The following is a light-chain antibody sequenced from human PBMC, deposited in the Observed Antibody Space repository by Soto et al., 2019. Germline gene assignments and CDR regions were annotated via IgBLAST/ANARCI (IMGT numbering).Light chain of an antibody. Sequence: EIVLTQSPGTLSSSPGERATLSCRASQSVSSSFLAWYQQKPGQAPRLLIYGASIRATGIPDRFSGSGSGTDFTLTISRVEPEDFAVYYCQQYGSSPWTFGQGTKVEIK. J-gene: IGKJ1*01. CDR3: QQYGSSPWT. CDR2: GAS. CDR1: QSVSSSF. V-gene: IGKV3-20*01.